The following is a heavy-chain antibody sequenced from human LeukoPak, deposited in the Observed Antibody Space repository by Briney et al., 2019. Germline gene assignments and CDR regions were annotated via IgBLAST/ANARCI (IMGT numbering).Heavy chain of an antibody. D-gene: IGHD5/OR15-5a*01. J-gene: IGHJ4*02. CDR2: INPSAGST. CDR1: GYTFTSYY. CDR3: ARGDIVSMYYFDY. V-gene: IGHV1-46*01. Sequence: WASVKVSCKASGYTFTSYYMHWVRQAPGQGLEWMGIINPSAGSTSYAQKFQGGVTMTRDMSTSSVYMELSSLRSEDTAVYYCARGDIVSMYYFDYWGQGTLVTVSS.